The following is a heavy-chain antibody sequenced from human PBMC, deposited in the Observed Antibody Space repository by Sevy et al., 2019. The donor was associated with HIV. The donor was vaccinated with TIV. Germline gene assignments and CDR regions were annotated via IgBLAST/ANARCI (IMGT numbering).Heavy chain of an antibody. J-gene: IGHJ4*02. CDR1: GYTFTGYY. CDR2: INPNSGGT. D-gene: IGHD6-19*01. V-gene: IGHV1-2*02. Sequence: ASVKVSCKASGYTFTGYYMHWVRQAPGQGLEWMGWINPNSGGTNYAQKFQGTVTMTRDTSISTAYMELSRLRSDDTAVYYCARAPVAGIPLWFQVPIVMDYWGQGTLVTVSS. CDR3: ARAPVAGIPLWFQVPIVMDY.